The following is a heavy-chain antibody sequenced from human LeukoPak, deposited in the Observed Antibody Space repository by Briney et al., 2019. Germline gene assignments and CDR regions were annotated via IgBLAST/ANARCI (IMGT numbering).Heavy chain of an antibody. CDR3: ARANDYYDSSGYYSLFDY. CDR1: GGSISSYY. J-gene: IGHJ4*02. Sequence: SETLSLTCTVSGGSISSYYWSWIRQPPGKGLEWIGYIYYSGSTNYNPSLKSRVTILVDTSKNQFSLKLSSVTAADTAVYYCARANDYYDSSGYYSLFDYWGQGTLVTVSS. V-gene: IGHV4-59*08. D-gene: IGHD3-22*01. CDR2: IYYSGST.